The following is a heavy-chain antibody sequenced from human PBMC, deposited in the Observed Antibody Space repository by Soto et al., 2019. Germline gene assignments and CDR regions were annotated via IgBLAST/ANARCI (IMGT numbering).Heavy chain of an antibody. CDR1: GGSISSSSYY. D-gene: IGHD3-9*01. CDR3: ARLDGDDILTGYYINWFDP. J-gene: IGHJ5*02. CDR2: IYYSGST. Sequence: SETLSLTCTVSGGSISSSSYYWGWIRQPPGKGLEWIGSIYYSGSTYYNPSPKSRVTISVDTSKNQFSLKLSSVTAADTAVYYCARLDGDDILTGYYINWFDPWGQGTLVTVSS. V-gene: IGHV4-39*01.